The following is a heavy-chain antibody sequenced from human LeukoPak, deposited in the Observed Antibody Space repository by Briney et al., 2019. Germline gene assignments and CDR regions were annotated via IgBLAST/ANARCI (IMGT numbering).Heavy chain of an antibody. V-gene: IGHV3-11*01. D-gene: IGHD6-19*01. CDR1: GFTFSDYY. CDR2: ISSSGSTI. Sequence: GSLRLSCAASGFTFSDYYTSWIRQAPGKGLEWVSYISSSGSTIYYADSVKGRFTISRDNAKNSLYLQMNSLRAEDTAVYYCARSAEQWLVRGGRYFQHWGQGTLVTVSS. J-gene: IGHJ1*01. CDR3: ARSAEQWLVRGGRYFQH.